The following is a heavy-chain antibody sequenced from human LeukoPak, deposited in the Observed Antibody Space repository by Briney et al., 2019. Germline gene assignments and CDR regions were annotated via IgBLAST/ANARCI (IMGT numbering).Heavy chain of an antibody. J-gene: IGHJ6*03. CDR1: GFTFSSYG. Sequence: GGSLRLSCAASGFTFSSYGMNWVRQAPGKGLEWVSYISSSGSTIYYADSVKGRFTISRDNAKNSLYLQMNSLRAEDTAVYYCASICSSTSCYTYYYYYMDVWGKGTTVTVSS. D-gene: IGHD2-2*02. CDR2: ISSSGSTI. CDR3: ASICSSTSCYTYYYYYMDV. V-gene: IGHV3-48*03.